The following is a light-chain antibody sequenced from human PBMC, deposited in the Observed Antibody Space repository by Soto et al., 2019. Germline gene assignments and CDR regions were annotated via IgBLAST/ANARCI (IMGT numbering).Light chain of an antibody. V-gene: IGKV1D-12*01. Sequence: DIQMTQSPSSVSASVGDRVTMTCRASQGISSWLAWYQQKPGKAPKLLIYAASSLQSGVPSRFSGTASGTDFTLTISGLQPEDIATYYCQQYDNLPLTFGGGTKVEIK. CDR1: QGISSW. J-gene: IGKJ4*01. CDR2: AAS. CDR3: QQYDNLPLT.